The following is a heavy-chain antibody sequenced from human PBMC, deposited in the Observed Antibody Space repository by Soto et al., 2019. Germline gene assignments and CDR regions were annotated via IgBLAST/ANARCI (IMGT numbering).Heavy chain of an antibody. V-gene: IGHV3-30*18. CDR1: GFTFSRYG. D-gene: IGHD3-16*01. CDR3: AKDLGGGWIPDYFDH. J-gene: IGHJ4*02. CDR2: ISYDGTST. Sequence: QVQLVESGGGVVQPGRSLRLSCAASGFTFSRYGMHWVRQAPGKGLECVAVISYDGTSTDYADSVKGRFTISRDNSNNTLYLEMNSLRAEDTAVYYCAKDLGGGWIPDYFDHWGQGTLVTVSS.